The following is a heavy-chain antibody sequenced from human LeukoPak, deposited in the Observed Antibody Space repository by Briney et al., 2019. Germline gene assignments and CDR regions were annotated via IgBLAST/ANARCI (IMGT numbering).Heavy chain of an antibody. D-gene: IGHD3-3*01. J-gene: IGHJ4*02. V-gene: IGHV3-23*01. CDR3: AKDPDYDFWSGYLEY. CDR2: ISGSGGST. CDR1: GFTFSSYA. Sequence: GSLRLSCAASGFTFSSYAMSWVRQAPGKGLEWVSAISGSGGSTYYADSVKGRFTISRDNSKNTLYLQMNSLRAEDTAVYYCAKDPDYDFWSGYLEYWGQGTLVTVSS.